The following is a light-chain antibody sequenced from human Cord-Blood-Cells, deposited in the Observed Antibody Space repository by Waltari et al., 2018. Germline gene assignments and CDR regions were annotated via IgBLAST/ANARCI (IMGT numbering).Light chain of an antibody. CDR2: DVS. CDR1: SSDDVDYNY. Sequence: QSALPHPPSVSGSPGQPITSSCTGTSSDDVDYNYVPRYQQHPGKARKLMIYDVSNRPSGVSNRFSGSKSGNTASLTISGLQAEDEADYYCSSYTSSSTPVVFGGGTKLTVL. V-gene: IGLV2-14*01. CDR3: SSYTSSSTPVV. J-gene: IGLJ2*01.